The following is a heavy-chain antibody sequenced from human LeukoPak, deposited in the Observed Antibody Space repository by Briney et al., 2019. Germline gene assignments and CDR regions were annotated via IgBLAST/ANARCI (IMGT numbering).Heavy chain of an antibody. Sequence: ASVKVSCKASGYTFTGYYMHWVRQAPGQGLEWMGWINPNSGGTNYAQKFQGRVTMTRDTSISTAYMELSGLRSDDTAVYYCARRYSDSSEGFDYWGQGTLVTVSS. CDR1: GYTFTGYY. V-gene: IGHV1-2*02. CDR2: INPNSGGT. CDR3: ARRYSDSSEGFDY. D-gene: IGHD6-6*01. J-gene: IGHJ4*02.